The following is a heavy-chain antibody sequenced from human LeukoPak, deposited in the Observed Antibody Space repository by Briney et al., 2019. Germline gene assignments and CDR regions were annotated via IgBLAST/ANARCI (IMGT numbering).Heavy chain of an antibody. D-gene: IGHD6-13*01. CDR1: GYSISSGYY. CDR3: ARASPRAAAGKNWFDP. Sequence: KPSETLSLTCAVSGYSISSGYYWGWIRQPPGKGLEWIGSIYHSGSTYYNPSLKSRVTISVDTSKNQFSLRLSSVTAADTAVYYCARASPRAAAGKNWFDPWGQGTLVTVSS. V-gene: IGHV4-38-2*01. J-gene: IGHJ5*02. CDR2: IYHSGST.